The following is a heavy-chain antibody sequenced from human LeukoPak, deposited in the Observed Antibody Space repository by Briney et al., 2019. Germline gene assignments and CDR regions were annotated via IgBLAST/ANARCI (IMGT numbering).Heavy chain of an antibody. V-gene: IGHV3-23*01. J-gene: IGHJ4*02. D-gene: IGHD2-2*02. CDR2: ISGSGGST. CDR3: AKGQRIVVVPAAIPSDY. CDR1: GFTFSSYS. Sequence: GGSLRLSCAASGFTFSSYSMNWVRQAPGKGLEWVSAISGSGGSTYYADSVKGRFTISRDNSKNTLYLQMNSLRAEDTAVYYCAKGQRIVVVPAAIPSDYWGQGTLVTVSS.